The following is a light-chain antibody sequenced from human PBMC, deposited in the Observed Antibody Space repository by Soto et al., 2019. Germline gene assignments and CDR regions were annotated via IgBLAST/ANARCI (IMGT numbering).Light chain of an antibody. CDR1: QSISSW. CDR3: QQYNSYSPYT. CDR2: KAS. Sequence: TLSASVGDRVTITCRASQSISSWLAWYQQKPGKAPKLLIYKASSLESGVPSRFSGSGSGTEFTLTISSLQPDDFATYYCQQYNSYSPYTFGQGTKVDIK. V-gene: IGKV1-5*03. J-gene: IGKJ2*01.